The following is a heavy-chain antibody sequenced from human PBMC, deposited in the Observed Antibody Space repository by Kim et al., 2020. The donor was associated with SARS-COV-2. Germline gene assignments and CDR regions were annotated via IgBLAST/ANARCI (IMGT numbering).Heavy chain of an antibody. CDR3: AMGLNFDY. V-gene: IGHV4-34*01. J-gene: IGHJ4*02. Sequence: SETLSLTCGVYGGSFSAYYWHWIRQPPGKGLEWIGEINHSGSTNYNPSLKSRVTISVDRSKNQFSLKLSSVTAADTAFYYCAMGLNFDYWGQGTLVTVSS. CDR1: GGSFSAYY. CDR2: INHSGST.